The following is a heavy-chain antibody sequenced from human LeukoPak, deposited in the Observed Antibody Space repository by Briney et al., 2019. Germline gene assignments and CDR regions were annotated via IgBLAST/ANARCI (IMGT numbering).Heavy chain of an antibody. CDR1: GFTFSSYA. D-gene: IGHD1-1*01. Sequence: GGSLRLSCAASGFTFSSYAMSWVRQAPGKGLEWVAVISYDGSNKYYADSVKGRFTISRDNSKNTLYLQMNSLRAEDTAVYYCAREYIGRYYFDYWGQGTLVTVSS. CDR2: ISYDGSNK. CDR3: AREYIGRYYFDY. J-gene: IGHJ4*02. V-gene: IGHV3-30*04.